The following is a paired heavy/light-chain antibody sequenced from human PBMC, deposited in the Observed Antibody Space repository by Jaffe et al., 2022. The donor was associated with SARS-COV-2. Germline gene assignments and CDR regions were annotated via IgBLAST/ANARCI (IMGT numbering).Light chain of an antibody. CDR2: GAS. Sequence: EIVLTQSPGTLSLSPGERATLSCRASQSVSSSYLAWYQQKPGQAPRLLIYGASSRATGIPDRFSGSGSGTDFTLTISRLEPEDFAVYYCQQYGSSPPRTFGQGTKLEIK. CDR3: QQYGSSPPRT. V-gene: IGKV3-20*01. CDR1: QSVSSSY. J-gene: IGKJ2*01.
Heavy chain of an antibody. V-gene: IGHV4-34*01. J-gene: IGHJ6*02. Sequence: QVQLQQWGAGLLKPSETLSLTCAVYGGSFSGYYWSWIRQPPGKGLEWIGEINHSGSTNYNPSLKSRVTISVDTSKNQFSLKLSSVTAADTAVYYCARGLVRRFGELLYYYGMDVWGQGTTVTVSS. D-gene: IGHD3-10*01. CDR3: ARGLVRRFGELLYYYGMDV. CDR1: GGSFSGYY. CDR2: INHSGST.